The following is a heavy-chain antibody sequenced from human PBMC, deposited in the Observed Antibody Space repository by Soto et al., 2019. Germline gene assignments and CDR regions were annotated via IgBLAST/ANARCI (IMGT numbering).Heavy chain of an antibody. CDR3: ARWGVAAAGTLAPTFDY. CDR1: GFTFSSYW. V-gene: IGHV3-7*01. D-gene: IGHD6-13*01. CDR2: IKQDGSEK. Sequence: EVQLVESGGGLVQPGGSLRLSCAASGFTFSSYWMSWVRQAPGKGLEWVGNIKQDGSEKYYVDSVKGRFTISRDNAKNSLYLQMNSLRAEDTAVYYCARWGVAAAGTLAPTFDYWGQGTLVTVSS. J-gene: IGHJ4*02.